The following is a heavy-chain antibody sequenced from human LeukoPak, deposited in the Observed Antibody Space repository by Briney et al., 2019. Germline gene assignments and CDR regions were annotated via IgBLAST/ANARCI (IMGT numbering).Heavy chain of an antibody. V-gene: IGHV4-4*02. J-gene: IGHJ4*02. Sequence: SETLSLTCSVSGDDISSSNWWTWVRQPPQKGLEWIGEVYHSGSTNYNPSLKSRIYMSVDKSQNRFSLRLTSVTAADTAVYYCARTEYYFDYWGQGTLVTVSS. CDR3: ARTEYYFDY. CDR2: VYHSGST. CDR1: GDDISSSNW.